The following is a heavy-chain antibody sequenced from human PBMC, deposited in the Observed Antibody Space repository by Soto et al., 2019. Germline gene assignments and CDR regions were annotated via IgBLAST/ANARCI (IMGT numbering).Heavy chain of an antibody. D-gene: IGHD6-6*01. Sequence: QVQLVQSGAEVKKPGSSVKVSCKASGGTFSSYTISWVRQDPGQGLEWMGRIIPILGIANYAQKFQGRVTITADKSTSTAYMELSSLRSEDTAVYYCARLFSSSTPDYWGQGTLVTVSS. CDR1: GGTFSSYT. J-gene: IGHJ4*02. CDR2: IIPILGIA. V-gene: IGHV1-69*02. CDR3: ARLFSSSTPDY.